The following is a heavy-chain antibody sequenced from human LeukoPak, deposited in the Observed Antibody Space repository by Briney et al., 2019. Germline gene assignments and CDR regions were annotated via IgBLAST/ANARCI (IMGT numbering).Heavy chain of an antibody. J-gene: IGHJ5*02. CDR2: IYYSGTT. D-gene: IGHD4-17*01. CDR3: ARKRFYGDYGDNWFDP. CDR1: GDSISSGYC. V-gene: IGHV4-38-2*02. Sequence: SETLSRTCTVSGDSISSGYCWGWIRQPPGKGLEWMGSIYYSGTTYYTPSLRGRVTTSVDTSKNQFSLRLKSVTAADTAVYYCARKRFYGDYGDNWFDPWGQGILVTVSS.